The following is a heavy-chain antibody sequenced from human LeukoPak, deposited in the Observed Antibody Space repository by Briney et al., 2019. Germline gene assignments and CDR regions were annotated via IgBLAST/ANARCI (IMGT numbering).Heavy chain of an antibody. CDR1: GFTFSTYW. Sequence: GGSLRLSCAASGFTFSTYWMHWVRQTPGEGLVWVSRINVDGSSTNYADSVKGRFTISRDNAKNTLYLQMNSLRAGDTAVYYCTREISRSWYYFDYSGQGTLVTVSS. V-gene: IGHV3-74*01. D-gene: IGHD6-13*01. CDR2: INVDGSST. J-gene: IGHJ4*02. CDR3: TREISRSWYYFDY.